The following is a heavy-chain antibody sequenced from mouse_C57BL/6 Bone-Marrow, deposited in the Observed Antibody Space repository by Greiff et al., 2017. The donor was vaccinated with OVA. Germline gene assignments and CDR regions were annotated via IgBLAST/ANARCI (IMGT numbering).Heavy chain of an antibody. Sequence: QVHVKQSGAELARPGASVKLSCKASGYTFTSYGISWVKQRTGQGLEWIGEIYPRSGNTYYNEKFKGKATLTADKSSSTAYMELRSLTSEDSAVYFCARWGYYRAMDYWGQGTSVTVSS. CDR1: GYTFTSYG. CDR2: IYPRSGNT. CDR3: ARWGYYRAMDY. J-gene: IGHJ4*01. V-gene: IGHV1-81*01. D-gene: IGHD2-3*01.